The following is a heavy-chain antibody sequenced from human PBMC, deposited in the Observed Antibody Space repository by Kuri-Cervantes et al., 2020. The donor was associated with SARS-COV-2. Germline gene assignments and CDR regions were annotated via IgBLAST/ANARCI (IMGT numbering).Heavy chain of an antibody. J-gene: IGHJ4*02. D-gene: IGHD2-2*01. CDR2: INHRGST. CDR1: GGSFSGYY. V-gene: IGHV4-34*01. Sequence: SETLSLTCAVYGGSFSGYYWSWIRQPPGKGREWIGEINHRGSTNYNPSLKSRVTISVDTSKNQFSLKLRSVTAADTAVYYCARISAVPAAKRTYYFDYWGQGTLVTVSS. CDR3: ARISAVPAAKRTYYFDY.